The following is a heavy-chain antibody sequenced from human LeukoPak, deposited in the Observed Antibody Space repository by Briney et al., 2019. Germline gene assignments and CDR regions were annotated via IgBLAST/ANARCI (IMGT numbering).Heavy chain of an antibody. CDR2: INPNRGDT. V-gene: IGHV1-2*02. CDR1: GYTFTGYY. J-gene: IGHJ4*02. Sequence: ASVKVSCKASGYTFTGYYMHWVRQAPGQGLEWMGWINPNRGDTNYAQTFQGRVTMTRDTSISTAYMELSRLRSDDTALYYCVTSPYKLWLVSDSGGKEPLVPFSS. D-gene: IGHD3-10*01. CDR3: VTSPYKLWLVSDS.